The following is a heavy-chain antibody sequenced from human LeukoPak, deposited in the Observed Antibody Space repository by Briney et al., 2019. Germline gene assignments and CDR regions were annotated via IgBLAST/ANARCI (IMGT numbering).Heavy chain of an antibody. CDR1: RGSIGSGGYS. CDR2: IYRSGNT. D-gene: IGHD1-26*01. Sequence: PSETLSLTCAVSRGSIGSGGYSWSWIRQPPGEGLEWIGYIYRSGNTYYNPSLKSRVTISVDRSKNQFSLKLSCVPAADTAGYYCARGSGYRSSGTSYFDLWGRGTLLTVPS. CDR3: ARGSGYRSSGTSYFDL. J-gene: IGHJ2*01. V-gene: IGHV4-30-2*01.